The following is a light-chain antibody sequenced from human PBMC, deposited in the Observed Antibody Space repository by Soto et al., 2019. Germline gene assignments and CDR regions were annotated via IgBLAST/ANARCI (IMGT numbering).Light chain of an antibody. CDR1: QGIYNF. Sequence: DIQMTQSPSSLSASVGDRVTITCRASQGIYNFVAWYQQKPGKVPALLIYEASTLQSGVPSRFSGRGSGTDFTLTISSRQPEDVATYFCQNYNSAPYAFGQGTKLEIK. V-gene: IGKV1-27*01. CDR2: EAS. J-gene: IGKJ2*01. CDR3: QNYNSAPYA.